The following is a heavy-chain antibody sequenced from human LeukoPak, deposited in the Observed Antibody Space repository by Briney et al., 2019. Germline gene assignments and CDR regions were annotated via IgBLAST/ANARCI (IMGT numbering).Heavy chain of an antibody. V-gene: IGHV1-69*06. J-gene: IGHJ6*04. D-gene: IGHD2-2*01. CDR2: IIPIFGTA. CDR3: ARSDDCSSTSCSQGSYYYYGMDV. CDR1: GGTFSSYA. Sequence: SVKVSCKAPGGTFSSYAISWVRQAPGQGLEWMGGIIPIFGTANYAQKFQGRVTITADKSTSTAYMELSSLRSEDTAVYYCARSDDCSSTSCSQGSYYYYGMDVWGKGTTVTVSS.